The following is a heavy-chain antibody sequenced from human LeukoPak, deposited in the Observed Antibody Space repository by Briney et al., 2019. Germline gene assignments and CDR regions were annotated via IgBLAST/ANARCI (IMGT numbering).Heavy chain of an antibody. Sequence: GGSLRLSCAASGFTFSSYSMNWVRQAPGKGLEWVSSISSSSSYIYYADSVKGRFTISRDNAKNSLYLQMNSLRAEDTAVYYCARVPPDGGSSTPPHFDYWGQGTLVTVSS. D-gene: IGHD1-26*01. CDR2: ISSSSSYI. CDR3: ARVPPDGGSSTPPHFDY. J-gene: IGHJ4*02. CDR1: GFTFSSYS. V-gene: IGHV3-21*01.